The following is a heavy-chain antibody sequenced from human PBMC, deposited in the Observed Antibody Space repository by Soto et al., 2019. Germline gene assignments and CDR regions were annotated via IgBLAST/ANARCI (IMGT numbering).Heavy chain of an antibody. V-gene: IGHV1-46*03. Sequence: ASVKVSCKASGFTFTSSAVQWVRQAPGQRLEWMGIIVVSGGSTSYAQKFQGRVTITRDTSTSTVYMELSSLRSEDTAVYYCARDLESAFDIWGQGTMVTVSS. CDR3: ARDLESAFDI. CDR2: IVVSGGST. CDR1: GFTFTSSA. J-gene: IGHJ3*02.